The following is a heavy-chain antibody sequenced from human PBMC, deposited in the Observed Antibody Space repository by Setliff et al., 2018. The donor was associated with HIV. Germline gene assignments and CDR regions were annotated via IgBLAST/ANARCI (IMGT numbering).Heavy chain of an antibody. CDR1: GYTFTSYG. CDR2: ISAYNGNT. J-gene: IGHJ3*02. CDR3: AKVWGSYRLHAFDI. Sequence: ASVKVSCKASGYTFTSYGISWVRQAPGQGLEWMGWISAYNGNTNYAQKVQGRVTMTTDTSTSTGYMELRSLRSDDTAVYYCAKVWGSYRLHAFDIRGQGTMVTVSS. V-gene: IGHV1-18*01. D-gene: IGHD3-16*02.